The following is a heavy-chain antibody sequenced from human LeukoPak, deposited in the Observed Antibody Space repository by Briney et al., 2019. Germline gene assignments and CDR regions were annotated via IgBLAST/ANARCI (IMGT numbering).Heavy chain of an antibody. CDR1: GFTFSSYN. V-gene: IGHV3-48*01. CDR2: ISSSSSTT. Sequence: PGGSLRLSCAASGFTFSSYNMNWVRQAPGKGLEWVANISSSSSTTHYADSVTGRFSISRDNAKSSLYLQMNSLRVEDTAVYYCARDLYSGSYYDFDYWGQGTLVTVSS. J-gene: IGHJ4*02. CDR3: ARDLYSGSYYDFDY. D-gene: IGHD1-26*01.